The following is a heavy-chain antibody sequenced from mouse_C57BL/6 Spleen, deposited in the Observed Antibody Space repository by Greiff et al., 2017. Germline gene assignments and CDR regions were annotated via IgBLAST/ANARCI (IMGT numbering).Heavy chain of an antibody. D-gene: IGHD2-4*01. CDR1: GYSITSGYY. J-gene: IGHJ1*03. Sequence: EVKLMESGPGLVKPSQSLSLTCSVTGYSITSGYYWNWIRQFPGNKLEWMGYISYDGRNNYNPSLKNRIPITRDPSKNQFFLKLNTVTTEDTATYYCAREIGDYYEYDEDWYFDVWGTGTTVTVSA. CDR2: ISYDGRN. CDR3: AREIGDYYEYDEDWYFDV. V-gene: IGHV3-6*01.